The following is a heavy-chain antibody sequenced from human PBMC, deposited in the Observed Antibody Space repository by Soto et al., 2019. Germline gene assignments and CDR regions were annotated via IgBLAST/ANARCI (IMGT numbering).Heavy chain of an antibody. D-gene: IGHD1-1*01. Sequence: QVQLQQWGAGLLKPSETLSLTCAVYGGFVSSGSYYWSWIRQPPGKGLGWIGEMSHSGGTHFNPSLKSRVTISVDTAKNQCSLKMSSVTAADTALYYCARVERGTATTVVDAFDIWGPGTMVTVSS. V-gene: IGHV4-34*01. J-gene: IGHJ3*02. CDR1: GGFVSSGSYY. CDR2: MSHSGGT. CDR3: ARVERGTATTVVDAFDI.